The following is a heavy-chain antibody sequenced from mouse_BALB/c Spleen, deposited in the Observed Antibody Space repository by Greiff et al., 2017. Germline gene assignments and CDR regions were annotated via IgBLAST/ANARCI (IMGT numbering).Heavy chain of an antibody. CDR3: ARTREGYAMDY. CDR2: ISYSGST. Sequence: EVKLLESGPGLVKPSQSLSLTCTVTGYSITSDYAWNWIRQFPGNKLEWMGYISYSGSTSYNPSLKSRISITRDTSKNQFFLQLNSVTTEDTATYYWARTREGYAMDYWGQGTSVTVSS. J-gene: IGHJ4*01. V-gene: IGHV3-2*02. CDR1: GYSITSDYA.